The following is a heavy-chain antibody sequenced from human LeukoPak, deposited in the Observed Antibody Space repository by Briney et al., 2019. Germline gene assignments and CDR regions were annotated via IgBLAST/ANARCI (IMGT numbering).Heavy chain of an antibody. D-gene: IGHD2-2*01. Sequence: GGSLRLSCAASGFTFSSYGMHWVRQAPGKGLEWVAVISYDGSNKYYADSVKGRFTISRDNSKNTLYLQMNSLRAEDTAVYYCAKDGVPAATYWFDPWGQGTLVTVSS. V-gene: IGHV3-30*18. J-gene: IGHJ5*02. CDR2: ISYDGSNK. CDR1: GFTFSSYG. CDR3: AKDGVPAATYWFDP.